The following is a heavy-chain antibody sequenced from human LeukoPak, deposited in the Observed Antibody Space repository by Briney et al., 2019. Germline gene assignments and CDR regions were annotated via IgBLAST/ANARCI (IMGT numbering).Heavy chain of an antibody. CDR3: ATPPAGAAAQWNYYYYYMDV. CDR1: GGSIGSGGYY. V-gene: IGHV4-31*03. J-gene: IGHJ6*03. D-gene: IGHD2-2*01. CDR2: VSYRGSA. Sequence: SQTLSLTCIVSGGSIGSGGYYWSWLRQRPGEGLEWIGYVSYRGSAYYNPSLKSRVTISVDTSKNQFSLKLSSVTAADTAVYYCATPPAGAAAQWNYYYYYMDVWGKGTTVTVSS.